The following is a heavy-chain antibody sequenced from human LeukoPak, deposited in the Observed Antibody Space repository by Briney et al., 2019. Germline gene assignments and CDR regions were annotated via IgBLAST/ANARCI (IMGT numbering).Heavy chain of an antibody. CDR2: MHYSGDS. Sequence: SETLSLTCTVSGGSISSFFWSWIRQPPGKGLEWIGAMHYSGDSKYNPSLKSRVSLSIDTSKQQFSLRLSSVTAADTAVYYCARDLELERNRWNYFESWGQGTLVTVSS. J-gene: IGHJ4*02. CDR1: GGSISSFF. D-gene: IGHD1-1*01. CDR3: ARDLELERNRWNYFES. V-gene: IGHV4-59*01.